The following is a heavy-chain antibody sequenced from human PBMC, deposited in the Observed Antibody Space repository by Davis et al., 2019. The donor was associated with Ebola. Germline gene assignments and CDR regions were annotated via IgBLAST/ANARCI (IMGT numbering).Heavy chain of an antibody. CDR2: IYPDDSDT. CDR1: GFTFTNYW. D-gene: IGHD1-1*01. V-gene: IGHV5-51*01. Sequence: GESLKISCKGSGFTFTNYWIGWVRQLPGKGLEWMGIIYPDDSDTKYSPSFQGQVTISADKSISTAYLQWSSLKASDTAIYYCVRQSIETTGTFDYWGQGTLVTVSS. CDR3: VRQSIETTGTFDY. J-gene: IGHJ4*02.